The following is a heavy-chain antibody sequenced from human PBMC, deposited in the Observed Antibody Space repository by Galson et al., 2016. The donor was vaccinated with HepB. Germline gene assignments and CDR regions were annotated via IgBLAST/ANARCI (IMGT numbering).Heavy chain of an antibody. D-gene: IGHD2-2*01. CDR2: IYLSGST. CDR1: GGSISSGGYY. Sequence: TLSLTCTVSGGSISSGGYYWSWIRQHPGKGLEWIGYIYLSGSTHYNPSLKSRVTISLDTSKNQFSLKLSSVTAADTAVYYCGGGCSTTNCPHDYWGQGTLVTVSS. V-gene: IGHV4-31*03. J-gene: IGHJ4*02. CDR3: GGGCSTTNCPHDY.